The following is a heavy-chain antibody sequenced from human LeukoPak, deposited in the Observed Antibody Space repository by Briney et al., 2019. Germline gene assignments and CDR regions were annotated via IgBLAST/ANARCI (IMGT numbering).Heavy chain of an antibody. CDR1: GGSFSGYY. Sequence: SETLSLTCAVYGGSFSGYYWSWIRQPPGKGLVWIGEINHSGSTNYNPSLKSRVTISVDTSKNQFSLKLSSVTAADTAVYYCARHIVVVTAADYWGQGTLVTVSS. CDR3: ARHIVVVTAADY. D-gene: IGHD2-21*02. V-gene: IGHV4-34*01. J-gene: IGHJ4*02. CDR2: INHSGST.